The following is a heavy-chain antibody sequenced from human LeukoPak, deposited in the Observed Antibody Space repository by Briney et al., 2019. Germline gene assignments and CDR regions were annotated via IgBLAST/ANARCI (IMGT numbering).Heavy chain of an antibody. J-gene: IGHJ4*02. D-gene: IGHD4/OR15-4a*01. CDR2: ISYDGSNK. CDR1: GFTFSRYA. Sequence: GRSLRLSCAASGFTFSRYAMHWVRQAPGKGLEWVAVISYDGSNKYYADSVKGRFSISRDNSKNTLYLKMNRLRAEDTAVYYGARTIYDYWGQGTLVTVSS. V-gene: IGHV3-30*01. CDR3: ARTIYDY.